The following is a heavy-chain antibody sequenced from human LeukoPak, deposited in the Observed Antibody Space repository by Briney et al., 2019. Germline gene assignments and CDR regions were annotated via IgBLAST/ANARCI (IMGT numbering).Heavy chain of an antibody. D-gene: IGHD6-13*01. CDR1: GGSISSSSYY. Sequence: SETLSLTCTVSGGSISSSSYYWGWIRQPPGKGLEWIGSIYYSGSTYYNPSLKSRVTISVDTSKNQFSLKLSSVTAAATSVYYCTRHAPNIAAAGTPDWFDPWGQGTLVTVSS. V-gene: IGHV4-39*01. CDR2: IYYSGST. CDR3: TRHAPNIAAAGTPDWFDP. J-gene: IGHJ5*02.